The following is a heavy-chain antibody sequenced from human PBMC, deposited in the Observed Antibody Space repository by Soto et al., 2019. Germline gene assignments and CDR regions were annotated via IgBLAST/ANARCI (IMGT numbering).Heavy chain of an antibody. V-gene: IGHV4-31*03. CDR1: GGSISSGGYY. CDR3: ARAQIPQWATVTQLQFDY. J-gene: IGHJ4*02. CDR2: IYYSGST. D-gene: IGHD4-17*01. Sequence: SETLSLTCTVSGGSISSGGYYWSWIRQHPGKGLEWIGHIYYSGSTYYNPSLKSRVTISVDTSKNQFSLKLSSVTAADTAVYYCARAQIPQWATVTQLQFDYWGQGTLVTVSS.